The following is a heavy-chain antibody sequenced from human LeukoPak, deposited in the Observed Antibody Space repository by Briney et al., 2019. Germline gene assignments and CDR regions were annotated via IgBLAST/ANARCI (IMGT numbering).Heavy chain of an antibody. CDR3: ARGGIAAAGTFGY. D-gene: IGHD6-13*01. CDR1: GGSISSYY. J-gene: IGHJ4*02. Sequence: PSETLSLTCTVSGGSISSYYWSWIRQPPGKGLEWMGYIYYSGSTNYNPSLKSRVTISVDTSKNQFSLKLSSVTAAGTAVYYCARGGIAAAGTFGYWGQGTLVTVSS. CDR2: IYYSGST. V-gene: IGHV4-59*01.